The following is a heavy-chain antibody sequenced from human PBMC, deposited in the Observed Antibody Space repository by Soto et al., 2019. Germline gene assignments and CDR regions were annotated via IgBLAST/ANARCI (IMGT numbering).Heavy chain of an antibody. CDR2: IIPFYNTL. J-gene: IGHJ4*02. Sequence: QAQVVQSGAEVRKPGSSVKLSCKASEGTFNSYAIAWVRQAPGQGLEWMGGIIPFYNTLNYAQKFQDRVTITADDSTNTVYMELSSLRSDDTAVYFCASGASRWYPYFVDSWAQGTLVTVSS. V-gene: IGHV1-69*01. CDR3: ASGASRWYPYFVDS. D-gene: IGHD6-13*01. CDR1: EGTFNSYA.